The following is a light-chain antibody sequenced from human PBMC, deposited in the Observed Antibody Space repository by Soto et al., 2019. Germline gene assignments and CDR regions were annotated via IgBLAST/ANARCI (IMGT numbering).Light chain of an antibody. CDR3: QQYNSYST. CDR1: QSISSW. V-gene: IGKV1-5*01. Sequence: IQMTQSPPTLSASVGYRVTITCRASQSISSWLAWYQQKPGKAPKLLIYDASSLESGVSSRFSGSGSGTEFTLTISSLQPDDFATYYCQQYNSYSTFSQGTKVDIK. J-gene: IGKJ1*01. CDR2: DAS.